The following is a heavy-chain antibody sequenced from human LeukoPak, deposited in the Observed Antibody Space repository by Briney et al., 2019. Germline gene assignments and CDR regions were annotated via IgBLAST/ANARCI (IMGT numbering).Heavy chain of an antibody. J-gene: IGHJ4*02. CDR3: ARGGDWELQSLFDY. D-gene: IGHD1-26*01. Sequence: PSETLSLTCAVYGGSFSGYYWSWIRQPPGKGLEWIGEINHSGSTNYNPSLKSRVTISVDTSKNQFSLKLSSVTAADTAVYYCARGGDWELQSLFDYWGQGTLVTVSS. CDR2: INHSGST. V-gene: IGHV4-34*01. CDR1: GGSFSGYY.